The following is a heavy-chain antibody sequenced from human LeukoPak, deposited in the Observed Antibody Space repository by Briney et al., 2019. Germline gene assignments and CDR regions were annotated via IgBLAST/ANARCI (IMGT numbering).Heavy chain of an antibody. V-gene: IGHV1-46*01. CDR2: INPTGGST. J-gene: IGHJ4*02. Sequence: EASVKVSCKASGYTFTTYYIHWMRQAPGQGLEWMGIINPTGGSTTYAQKFQGRVTMTRDTSTSTVFMEVNSLRSEDTAVYYCALYSSTWYWDQGTLVTVSS. CDR1: GYTFTTYY. D-gene: IGHD6-13*01. CDR3: ALYSSTWY.